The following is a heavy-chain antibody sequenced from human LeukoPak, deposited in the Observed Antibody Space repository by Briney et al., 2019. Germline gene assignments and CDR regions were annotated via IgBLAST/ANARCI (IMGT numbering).Heavy chain of an antibody. CDR3: ARDLRDH. CDR1: GFTFSTYT. J-gene: IGHJ4*02. Sequence: GGSLRLSCEASGFTFSTYTMIRVRQAPGKGLEWVSSITSAGNFIYYADSLRGRFTVSRDNAKNSLYLQMNRLRAEDTAMYYCARDLRDHWGQGTLVTVSS. CDR2: ITSAGNFI. V-gene: IGHV3-21*01.